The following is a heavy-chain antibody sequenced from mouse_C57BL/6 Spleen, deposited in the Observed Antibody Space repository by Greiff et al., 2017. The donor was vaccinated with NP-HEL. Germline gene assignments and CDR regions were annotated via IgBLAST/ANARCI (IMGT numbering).Heavy chain of an antibody. D-gene: IGHD1-1*01. V-gene: IGHV1-62-2*01. CDR3: ARHEGGGDYYGSSYDWYFDV. CDR2: FYPGSGSI. Sequence: QVQLQQSGAELVKPGASVKLSCKASGYTFTEYTIHWVKQRSGQGLEWIGWFYPGSGSIKYNEKFKDKATLTADKSSSTVYMELSRLTSEDSAVYFCARHEGGGDYYGSSYDWYFDVWGTGTTVTVSS. CDR1: GYTFTEYT. J-gene: IGHJ1*03.